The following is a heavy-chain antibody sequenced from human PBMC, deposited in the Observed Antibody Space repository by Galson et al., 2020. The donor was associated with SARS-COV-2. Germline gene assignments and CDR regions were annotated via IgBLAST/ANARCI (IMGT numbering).Heavy chain of an antibody. CDR2: ISGSGGST. J-gene: IGHJ4*02. CDR3: AKGLYSGSYFVDY. V-gene: IGHV3-23*01. Sequence: LSLTCAASGFTFSSYAMSWVRQAPGKGLEWVSAISGSGGSTYYADSVKGRFTISRDNSKNTLYLQMNSLRAEDTAVYYCAKGLYSGSYFVDYWGQGTLVTVSS. D-gene: IGHD1-26*01. CDR1: GFTFSSYA.